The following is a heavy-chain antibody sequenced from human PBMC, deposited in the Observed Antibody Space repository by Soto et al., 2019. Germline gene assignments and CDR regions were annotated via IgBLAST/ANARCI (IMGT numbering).Heavy chain of an antibody. CDR3: ARPAWDRYFDL. V-gene: IGHV3-53*01. Sequence: PGGSLRLSCVASEFRVSNNYMGWVRLAPGKVLEWVSVLYVGGDSFYGESVRGRFFVSRNDSQNTFFLRMSNVRPDDTAIYYCARPAWDRYFDLWGQGTLVTVSS. D-gene: IGHD1-26*01. J-gene: IGHJ4*02. CDR2: LYVGGDS. CDR1: EFRVSNNY.